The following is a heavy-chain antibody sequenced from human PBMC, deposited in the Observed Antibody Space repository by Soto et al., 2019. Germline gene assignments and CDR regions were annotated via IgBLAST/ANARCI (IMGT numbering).Heavy chain of an antibody. CDR1: GFTFSNYA. Sequence: QVQLVESGGGVVQPGRSLRLSCAASGFTFSNYAMHWVRQAPGKGLEWVAVISYDGNDKYYADSVKGRFTISTDSSKNTRYLQMNSRRGEDTAVYYCARDSHDCSSGSCYDSNFDYWGQGTLVTVSS. CDR3: ARDSHDCSSGSCYDSNFDY. J-gene: IGHJ4*02. D-gene: IGHD2-15*01. V-gene: IGHV3-30-3*01. CDR2: ISYDGNDK.